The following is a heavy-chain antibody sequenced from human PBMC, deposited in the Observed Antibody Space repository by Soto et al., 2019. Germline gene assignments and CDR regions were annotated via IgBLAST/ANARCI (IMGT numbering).Heavy chain of an antibody. J-gene: IGHJ4*02. Sequence: FGLTLVNPTQTLALTFTFSGFSLSTSAVGVGWIRQPPGKALEWLAFIYWDDDKRYSPSLKSSLTITKDTSKNQVVLAMTNMDPVDTATYYCAHLVVAGLTYYFDYWGQGTLVTVSS. D-gene: IGHD2-15*01. CDR2: IYWDDDK. CDR1: GFSLSTSAVG. V-gene: IGHV2-5*02. CDR3: AHLVVAGLTYYFDY.